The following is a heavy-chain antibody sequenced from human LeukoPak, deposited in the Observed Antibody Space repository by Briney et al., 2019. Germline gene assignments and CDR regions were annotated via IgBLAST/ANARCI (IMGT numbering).Heavy chain of an antibody. D-gene: IGHD2-15*01. V-gene: IGHV3-48*03. CDR1: GFTFSSYE. J-gene: IGHJ4*02. CDR2: ISSSGSTI. CDR3: ARDSYCSGGSCLPFFDY. Sequence: PGGSLRLSCAASGFTFSSYEMNWIRQAPGKGLEWVSYISSSGSTIYYADSVKGRFTISRDNAKNSLYLQMNSLRAEDTAVYYGARDSYCSGGSCLPFFDYWGQGTLVTVSS.